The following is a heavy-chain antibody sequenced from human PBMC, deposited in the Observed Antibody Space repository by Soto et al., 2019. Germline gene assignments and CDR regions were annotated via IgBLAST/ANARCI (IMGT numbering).Heavy chain of an antibody. V-gene: IGHV3-30*18. J-gene: IGHJ4*02. D-gene: IGHD3-9*01. CDR2: ISYDGSNK. CDR3: AKGGDDILTAI. Sequence: QVQLVESGGGVVQPGRSLRLSCAASGFTFSSYGMHWVRQAPGKGLEWVAVISYDGSNKYYADSVKGRFTISRDNSKNPLYLQMNSLRAEDTAVYYCAKGGDDILTAIWGQGTLVTVSS. CDR1: GFTFSSYG.